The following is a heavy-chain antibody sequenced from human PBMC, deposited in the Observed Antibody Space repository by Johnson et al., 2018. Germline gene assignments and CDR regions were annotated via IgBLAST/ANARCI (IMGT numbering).Heavy chain of an antibody. CDR1: GFTFSSYG. CDR3: PRDLQYAAAGTVGYFQH. D-gene: IGHD6-13*01. Sequence: QQVESGGGVVQPGRSLRLFCAPSGFTFSSYGMHWVCQAPGKGLEVAAVIWFDGSKKYYVDFVKGRFTIFRDNSKNSLYPQMNSLRTEDTAVYYCPRDLQYAAAGTVGYFQHWGQGTLVTVSS. J-gene: IGHJ1*01. V-gene: IGHV3-33*01. CDR2: IWFDGSKK.